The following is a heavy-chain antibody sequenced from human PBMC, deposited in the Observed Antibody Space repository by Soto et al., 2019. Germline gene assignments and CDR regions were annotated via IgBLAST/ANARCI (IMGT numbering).Heavy chain of an antibody. J-gene: IGHJ6*03. Sequence: QMVDSGGGLVQPGGSLRLSCAASGFTFSDSYMSWIRQAPGKGLEWVSYISSSGGTIYYADSVKGRFTISRDNAKNSLYLQMNSLRAEDTAVYYCARSGFGVANYYYYYMDVWGKGTTVTVSS. D-gene: IGHD3-3*01. V-gene: IGHV3-11*01. CDR2: ISSSGGTI. CDR1: GFTFSDSY. CDR3: ARSGFGVANYYYYYMDV.